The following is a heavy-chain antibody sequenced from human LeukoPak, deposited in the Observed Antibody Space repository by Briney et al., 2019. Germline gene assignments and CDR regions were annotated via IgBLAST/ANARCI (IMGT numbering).Heavy chain of an antibody. Sequence: PGGSLRLSCAASGFTFGDYAMSWFRQAPGKGLEWVSFIRSKGFGGTTEYAASVKGRFTISRDDSKSIAYLQMNSLKTEDTAVYYCSRRGTIAAAADWGQGTLVTVSS. V-gene: IGHV3-49*03. CDR3: SRRGTIAAAAD. J-gene: IGHJ4*02. CDR2: IRSKGFGGTT. D-gene: IGHD6-13*01. CDR1: GFTFGDYA.